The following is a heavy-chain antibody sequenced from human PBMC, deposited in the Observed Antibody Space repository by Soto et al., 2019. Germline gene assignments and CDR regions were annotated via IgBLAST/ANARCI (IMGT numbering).Heavy chain of an antibody. CDR3: ARDAPEQLVREGFDY. CDR1: GFTFSSYS. CDR2: ISSSSSYI. Sequence: GGSLRLSCAASGFTFSSYSMNWVRQAPGKGLEWVSSISSSSSYIYYAGSVKGRFTISRDNAKNSLYLQMNSLRAEDTAVYYCARDAPEQLVREGFDYWGQGTLVTVSS. J-gene: IGHJ4*02. D-gene: IGHD6-13*01. V-gene: IGHV3-21*01.